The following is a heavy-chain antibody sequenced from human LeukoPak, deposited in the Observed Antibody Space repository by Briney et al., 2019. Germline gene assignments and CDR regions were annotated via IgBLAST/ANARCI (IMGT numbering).Heavy chain of an antibody. J-gene: IGHJ4*02. CDR2: INSDGSRT. D-gene: IGHD2-15*01. Sequence: GGSLRLSCAASGFTFSSYWMHWVRQAPGKGLVWFSRINSDGSRTSYADSVKGRFTISRDNAKNTLYLQMNSLRAEDTAVYYCARVNGGGGFDYWGQGTLVTVSS. CDR1: GFTFSSYW. CDR3: ARVNGGGGFDY. V-gene: IGHV3-74*01.